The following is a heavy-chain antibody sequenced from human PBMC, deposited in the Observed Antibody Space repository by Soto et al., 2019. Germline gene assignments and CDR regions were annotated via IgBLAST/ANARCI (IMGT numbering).Heavy chain of an antibody. CDR3: ARSSITIFGRRQSPCSTDV. CDR2: IIPIFGTA. CDR1: GGTFSSSA. J-gene: IGHJ6*02. Sequence: SVKVSCKASGGTFSSSAISWVRQAPGQGLEWMGGIIPIFGTANYAQKFQGRVTITADESTSTAYMELSSLRSEDTAVYYCARSSITIFGRRQSPCSTDVPGPAT. D-gene: IGHD3-3*01. V-gene: IGHV1-69*13.